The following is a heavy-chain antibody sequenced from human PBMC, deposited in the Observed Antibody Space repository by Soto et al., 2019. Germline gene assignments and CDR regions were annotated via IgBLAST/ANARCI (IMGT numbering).Heavy chain of an antibody. Sequence: QVQLQQWGAGLLKPSETLSLTCAVYGGSFSGYYWSWLRPPPGKGLEWIGEINHSGRTYYNPSLKSRGTISVDTSKNQFSLKLSSVTAADTAVYYCARRGRSNVALGYWGQGTLVTVSS. CDR3: ARRGRSNVALGY. D-gene: IGHD4-4*01. CDR2: INHSGRT. CDR1: GGSFSGYY. J-gene: IGHJ4*02. V-gene: IGHV4-34*01.